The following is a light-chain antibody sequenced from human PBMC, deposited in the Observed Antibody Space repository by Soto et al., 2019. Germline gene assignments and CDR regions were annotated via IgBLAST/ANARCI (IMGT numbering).Light chain of an antibody. CDR1: SSNIGNNY. CDR3: GTWDSSLSAGV. Sequence: QSALTQPPSVSAAPGQTVTISCSGSSSNIGNNYVSWYQQLPGTAPKLLIYDNNKRPSGIPDRFSGSKSGTSATLGITGLQTGDEADYYCGTWDSSLSAGVFSGGTKLTVL. CDR2: DNN. J-gene: IGLJ2*01. V-gene: IGLV1-51*01.